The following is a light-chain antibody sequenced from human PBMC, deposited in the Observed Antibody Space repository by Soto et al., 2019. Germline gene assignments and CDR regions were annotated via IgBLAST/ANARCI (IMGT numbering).Light chain of an antibody. J-gene: IGLJ1*01. CDR1: NSDIGGYNS. CDR2: GVT. Sequence: QSALTQPASVSGSPGQSITISCTGSNSDIGGYNSVSWYQQHPGKAPKLLIFGVTNRPSGVSDRFSGSKSGNTASLTISGLQAEDEGDYYCCSYADGSIYFFGTGTKLTVL. V-gene: IGLV2-14*01. CDR3: CSYADGSIYF.